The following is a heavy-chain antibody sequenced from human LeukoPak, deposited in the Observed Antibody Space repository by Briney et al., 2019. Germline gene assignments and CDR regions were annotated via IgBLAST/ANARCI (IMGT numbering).Heavy chain of an antibody. CDR3: AREEEAAAGYWFDP. D-gene: IGHD6-13*01. V-gene: IGHV4-4*07. CDR2: IYTSGST. Sequence: SETLSLTCTVSGGSISSYYWSWIRQPAGKGLEWIGRIYTSGSTNYNPSLKSRVTMSVDTSKNQFSLKLSSVTAADTAVYYCAREEEAAAGYWFDPWGQGTLVTVSS. CDR1: GGSISSYY. J-gene: IGHJ5*02.